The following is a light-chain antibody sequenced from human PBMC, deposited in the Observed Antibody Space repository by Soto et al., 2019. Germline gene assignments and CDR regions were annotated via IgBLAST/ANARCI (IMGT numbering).Light chain of an antibody. CDR2: AAS. V-gene: IGKV1-27*01. Sequence: DIQMTQSPSSLSASVGDRVTIACRASQDINYFLAWYQQKPGKVPKLLISAASTLQSGVPARFSGSGSGTDFTLTISSLRPEDFATYYCQKYDGAPQTFGNGTKVEI. CDR1: QDINYF. CDR3: QKYDGAPQT. J-gene: IGKJ1*01.